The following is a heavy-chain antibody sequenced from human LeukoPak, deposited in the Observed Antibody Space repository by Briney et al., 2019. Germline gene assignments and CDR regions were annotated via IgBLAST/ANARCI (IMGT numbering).Heavy chain of an antibody. Sequence: GGSLRLSCAASGLTFSSYWMHWVRQAPGKGLVWVSRINSDGSSTSYADSVEGRFTISRDNAKNTLYLQMNSLRAEDTAVYYCARVEYYDILTGYYPPLYGMDVWGQGTTVTVSS. CDR3: ARVEYYDILTGYYPPLYGMDV. CDR1: GLTFSSYW. J-gene: IGHJ6*02. CDR2: INSDGSST. V-gene: IGHV3-74*01. D-gene: IGHD3-9*01.